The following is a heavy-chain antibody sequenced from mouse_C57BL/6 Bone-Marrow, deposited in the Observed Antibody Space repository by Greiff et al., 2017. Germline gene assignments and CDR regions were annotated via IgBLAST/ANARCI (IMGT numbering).Heavy chain of an antibody. V-gene: IGHV1-54*01. CDR2: INPGSGST. Sequence: QVQLQQSGAELVRPGTSVKVSCKASGYAFTNYLIEWVKQRPGQGLEWIGVINPGSGSTNYNEKFKGKATLTADKSSSTAYMQLSSLTSEDSAVYFCARGYSGFFAYWGQGTLVTVSA. D-gene: IGHD2-3*01. CDR1: GYAFTNYL. CDR3: ARGYSGFFAY. J-gene: IGHJ3*01.